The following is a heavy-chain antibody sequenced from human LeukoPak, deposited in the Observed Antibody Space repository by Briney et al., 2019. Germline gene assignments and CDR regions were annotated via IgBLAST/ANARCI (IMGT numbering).Heavy chain of an antibody. CDR2: IFPGDSDT. V-gene: IGHV5-51*01. D-gene: IGHD3-22*01. J-gene: IGHJ4*02. CDR1: GYSFTSYW. Sequence: GESLKISCKGSGYSFTSYWIGWVRQMPGKGLEWMGIIFPGDSDTRYSPSFQGQVTISVDKSISTAYLQWSSLKASDTAMYYCARYSPRGGYSDSSGYPDYWGQGTLVTVS. CDR3: ARYSPRGGYSDSSGYPDY.